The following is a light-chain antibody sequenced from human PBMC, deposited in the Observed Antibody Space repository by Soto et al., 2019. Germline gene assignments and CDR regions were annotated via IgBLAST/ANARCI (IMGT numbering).Light chain of an antibody. CDR2: DAS. Sequence: DIQMTQSPSTLSASIGDRVTITCRASQSISNWLAWLQQKPGKAPKVLIFDASNLGSGVPSRFSGSGSGTDFTLTISSLEPEDFAVYYCQQRSNWPRTFGQGTKVDIK. CDR1: QSISNW. V-gene: IGKV1-5*01. J-gene: IGKJ1*01. CDR3: QQRSNWPRT.